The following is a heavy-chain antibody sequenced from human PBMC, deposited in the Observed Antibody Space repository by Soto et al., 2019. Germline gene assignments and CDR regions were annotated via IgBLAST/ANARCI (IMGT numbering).Heavy chain of an antibody. Sequence: PGGSLRLSCTASGFTFGDYAMSWFRQAPGKGLEWVGFIRSKAYGGTTEYAASVKGRFTISRDDSKSIAYLQMNSLKTEDTAVYYCTTAVAGTDYYFGYGGQGTLVNVSS. V-gene: IGHV3-49*03. CDR1: GFTFGDYA. D-gene: IGHD6-19*01. CDR3: TTAVAGTDYYFGY. CDR2: IRSKAYGGTT. J-gene: IGHJ4*02.